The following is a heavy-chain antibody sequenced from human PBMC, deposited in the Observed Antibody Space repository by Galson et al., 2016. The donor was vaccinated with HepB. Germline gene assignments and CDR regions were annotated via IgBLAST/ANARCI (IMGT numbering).Heavy chain of an antibody. J-gene: IGHJ4*02. Sequence: SLRLSCAASGFIFSGSAMHWVRQASGKGLEWLGRIRSKPNSYATTYAASVKGRFTILRDDSKNTAYLQMNSLKTEDTAMYYCTRGFCSSTSCYANDYWGQGTLVTVSS. V-gene: IGHV3-73*01. CDR1: GFIFSGSA. D-gene: IGHD2-2*01. CDR3: TRGFCSSTSCYANDY. CDR2: IRSKPNSYAT.